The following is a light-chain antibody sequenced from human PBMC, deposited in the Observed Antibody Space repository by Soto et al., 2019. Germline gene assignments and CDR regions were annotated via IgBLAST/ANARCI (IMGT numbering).Light chain of an antibody. CDR2: WAS. V-gene: IGKV4-1*01. J-gene: IGKJ2*02. CDR3: QQYYSTPCT. Sequence: DIVMTQSPDSLAVALGERATINCKSSQSVLYSSNNKNYLAWYQQKSGQPPKLLIYWASTRESGVPDRFSGSGSGTDFTLTISSLQAEDVAVYYCQQYYSTPCTFGQGTKLEI. CDR1: QSVLYSSNNKNY.